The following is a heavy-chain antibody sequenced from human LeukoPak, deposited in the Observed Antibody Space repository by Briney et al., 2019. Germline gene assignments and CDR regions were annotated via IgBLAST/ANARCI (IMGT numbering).Heavy chain of an antibody. CDR3: AVHLPGDYLDR. CDR1: GYAFNIYD. V-gene: IGHV1-8*01. Sequence: ASVKVSCKASGYAFNIYDINWVRQATGQGLEWMGWMNPDSGNTGFAQKFQGRVTMTRNTSITTAYMELSSLRFEGTAVYYCAVHLPGDYLDRWGQGTLVTVSS. CDR2: MNPDSGNT. J-gene: IGHJ4*02.